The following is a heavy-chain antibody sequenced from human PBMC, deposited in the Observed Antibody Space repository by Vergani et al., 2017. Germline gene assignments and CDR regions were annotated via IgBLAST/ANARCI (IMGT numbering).Heavy chain of an antibody. Sequence: QVQLVQSGAEVKKPGASVKVSYKASGYTFTGYYMHWVRQAPGQGLEWMGWINPNSGGTNYAQKFQGRVTMTRDTSISTAYMELSRLRSDDTAVYYCARVNHYYGSGSLYWYFDLWGRGTLVTVSS. CDR2: INPNSGGT. V-gene: IGHV1-2*02. CDR3: ARVNHYYGSGSLYWYFDL. CDR1: GYTFTGYY. D-gene: IGHD3-10*01. J-gene: IGHJ2*01.